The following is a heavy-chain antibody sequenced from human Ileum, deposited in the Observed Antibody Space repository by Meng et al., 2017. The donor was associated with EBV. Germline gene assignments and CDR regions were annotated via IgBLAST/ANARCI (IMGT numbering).Heavy chain of an antibody. V-gene: IGHV2-5*02. Sequence: QIHLKGSGPTLVKPTQTLTLTCSFSGFSLSTNGVGVGWIRQPPGKARELLALIYYDDYQRYIPSLKTRLTITRFTSKSQVVLAMTNMDPVDTDTYYCAHKPSGEDFFDYWGQGTLVTVSS. CDR3: AHKPSGEDFFDY. J-gene: IGHJ4*02. D-gene: IGHD3-16*01. CDR1: GFSLSTNGVG. CDR2: IYYDDYQ.